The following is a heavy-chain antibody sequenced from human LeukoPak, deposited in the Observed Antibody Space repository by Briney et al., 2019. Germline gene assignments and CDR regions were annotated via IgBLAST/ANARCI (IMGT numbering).Heavy chain of an antibody. D-gene: IGHD5-12*01. CDR1: GFTFSSYA. Sequence: GGSLRLSCAASGFTFSSYAMHWVRQAPGKGLEWVAVISYDGSNKYYADSGKGQFTISRDNSKNTLYLQMNSLRAEDTAVYYCARVRGSYDYSYYFDYWGQGTLVTVSS. CDR3: ARVRGSYDYSYYFDY. J-gene: IGHJ4*02. V-gene: IGHV3-30*04. CDR2: ISYDGSNK.